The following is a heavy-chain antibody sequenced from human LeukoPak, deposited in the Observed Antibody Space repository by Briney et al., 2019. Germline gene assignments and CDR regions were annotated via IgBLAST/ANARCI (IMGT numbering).Heavy chain of an antibody. J-gene: IGHJ4*02. CDR3: AKDRSRITIFGVVITPPSSYYFDY. D-gene: IGHD3-3*01. CDR1: GFTFSSYA. Sequence: GGSLRLSCAASGFTFSSYAMSWVRQAPGKGLEWVSAIIGSGGSTYYADSVKGRFTISRDNSKNTLYLQMNSLRAEDTAVYYCAKDRSRITIFGVVITPPSSYYFDYWGQGTLVTVSS. V-gene: IGHV3-23*01. CDR2: IIGSGGST.